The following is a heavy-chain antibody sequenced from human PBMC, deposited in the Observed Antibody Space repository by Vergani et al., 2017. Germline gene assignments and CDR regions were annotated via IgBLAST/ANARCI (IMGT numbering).Heavy chain of an antibody. CDR3: ARPHGDILPPDPRRLDY. V-gene: IGHV1-46*03. CDR1: EYTFTNYY. CDR2: INPSGGST. Sequence: QVQLVQSGAEVKEPGASVKVSCRASEYTFTNYYIHWVRQAPGQGLEWMGIINPSGGSTTYAQQFQGRLTMTRDTSTSTVYMDLSNLRSEDTAVYYCARPHGDILPPDPRRLDYWGQGTLVTVSS. J-gene: IGHJ4*02.